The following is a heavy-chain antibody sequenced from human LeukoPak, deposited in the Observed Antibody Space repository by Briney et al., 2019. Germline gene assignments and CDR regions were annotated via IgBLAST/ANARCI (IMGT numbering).Heavy chain of an antibody. Sequence: ASVKVSCKASGYTFTSYGISWVRQAPGQGLEWMGWISAYNGNTNCAQKLQGRVTMTTGTSTSTAYMELRSLRSDDTAVYYCARGCSSTSCYHWFDPWGQGTLVTVSS. J-gene: IGHJ5*02. V-gene: IGHV1-18*01. CDR1: GYTFTSYG. CDR3: ARGCSSTSCYHWFDP. D-gene: IGHD2-2*01. CDR2: ISAYNGNT.